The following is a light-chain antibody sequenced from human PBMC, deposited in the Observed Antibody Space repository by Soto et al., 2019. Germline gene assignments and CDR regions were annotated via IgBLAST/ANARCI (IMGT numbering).Light chain of an antibody. J-gene: IGLJ1*01. CDR3: AAWDDILNGYV. Sequence: QSVLTQPPSASGTPGRRVTISCSGSSSNIESNTVTWYQQLPGTAPKLVIYSNYDRPSGVPDRFSGSTSGTSASLVIRGLQSEDEADYYCAAWDDILNGYVFGDGTKVTVL. CDR2: SNY. CDR1: SSNIESNT. V-gene: IGLV1-44*01.